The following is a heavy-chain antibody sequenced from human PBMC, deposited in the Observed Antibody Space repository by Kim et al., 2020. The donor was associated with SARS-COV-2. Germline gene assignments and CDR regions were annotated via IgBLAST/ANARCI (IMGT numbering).Heavy chain of an antibody. CDR2: IIPVFGTA. CDR1: VGTFTSYA. CDR3: ARSVAAAGIFDY. Sequence: SVKVSCKASVGTFTSYAIRWVRQAPGQGLEWMGWIIPVFGTANYAQKLQGRVTITADESTSTAYMELSSLRSEDTAVYYRARSVAAAGIFDYWGQGTLVTVSS. D-gene: IGHD6-13*01. V-gene: IGHV1-69*13. J-gene: IGHJ4*02.